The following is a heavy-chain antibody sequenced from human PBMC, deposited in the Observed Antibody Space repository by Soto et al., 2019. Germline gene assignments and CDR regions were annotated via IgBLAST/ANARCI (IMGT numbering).Heavy chain of an antibody. Sequence: SETLSLTCTVSGGSISSGDYYWSWIRQPPGKGLEWIGYIYYSGSTYYNPSLKSRVTISVDTSKNQFSLKLSSVTAADTAVYYCARDSGAYCSGGSCPYNWFDPWGQGTLVTASS. CDR1: GGSISSGDYY. J-gene: IGHJ5*02. CDR2: IYYSGST. D-gene: IGHD2-15*01. CDR3: ARDSGAYCSGGSCPYNWFDP. V-gene: IGHV4-30-4*01.